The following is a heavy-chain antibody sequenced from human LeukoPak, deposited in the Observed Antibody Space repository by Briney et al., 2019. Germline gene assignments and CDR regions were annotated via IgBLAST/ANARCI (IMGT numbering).Heavy chain of an antibody. CDR1: GYTFTGYY. CDR3: ARGYSGSPGGY. J-gene: IGHJ4*02. V-gene: IGHV1-2*02. D-gene: IGHD1-26*01. Sequence: ASVKVSCKASGYTFTGYYIHWERQAPGQGLEWMGWINPDSGGTNYAQKFQGRVTMTRDTSISTAYMELSSLLSDDTAVYYCARGYSGSPGGYWGQGTLVTVSS. CDR2: INPDSGGT.